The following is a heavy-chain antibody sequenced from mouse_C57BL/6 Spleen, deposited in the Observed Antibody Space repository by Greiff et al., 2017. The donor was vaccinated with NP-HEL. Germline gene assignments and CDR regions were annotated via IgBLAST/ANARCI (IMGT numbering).Heavy chain of an antibody. V-gene: IGHV3-6*01. J-gene: IGHJ4*01. Sequence: EVKLLESGPGLVKPSQSLSLTCSVTGYSITSGYYWNWIRQFPGNKLEWMGYISYDGSNNYNPSLKNRISITRDTSKNQFFLKLNSVTTEDTATYYCARGGDLWGMDYWGQGTSVTVSS. CDR1: GYSITSGYY. CDR2: ISYDGSN. CDR3: ARGGDLWGMDY. D-gene: IGHD1-1*02.